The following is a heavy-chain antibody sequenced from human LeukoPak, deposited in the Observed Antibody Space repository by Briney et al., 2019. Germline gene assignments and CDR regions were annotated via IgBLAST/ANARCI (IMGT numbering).Heavy chain of an antibody. Sequence: GASVKVSCKPSGYTFTDYYMHWVPQPRGQALEWRGCNHPNSGGRNYAQKLEGSVTMTRDTSISTAYMELSRLRSDDTAVYYCATQSGGTVTYNYWGQGTLVTVSS. CDR3: ATQSGGTVTYNY. D-gene: IGHD4-17*01. CDR2: NHPNSGGR. V-gene: IGHV1-2*02. J-gene: IGHJ4*02. CDR1: GYTFTDYY.